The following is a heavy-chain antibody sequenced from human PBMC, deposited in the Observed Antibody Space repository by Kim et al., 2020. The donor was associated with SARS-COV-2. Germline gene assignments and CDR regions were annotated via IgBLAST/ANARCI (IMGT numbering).Heavy chain of an antibody. J-gene: IGHJ6*02. CDR3: ARFIAAAVKFYYYGMDV. Sequence: VKGRLTNARDNAKTALYLQMNSLRAEDTAVYYCARFIAAAVKFYYYGMDVWGQGTTVTVSS. D-gene: IGHD6-13*01. V-gene: IGHV3-11*03.